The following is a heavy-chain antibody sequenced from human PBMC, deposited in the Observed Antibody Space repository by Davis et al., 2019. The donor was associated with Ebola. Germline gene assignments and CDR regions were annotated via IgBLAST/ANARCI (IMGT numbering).Heavy chain of an antibody. CDR1: GFTFSNAW. CDR3: TTELVVVPAQDGYYYYYGMDV. D-gene: IGHD2-2*01. J-gene: IGHJ6*02. Sequence: PGGSLRLSCAASGFTFSNAWMNWVRQAPGKGLEWVGRIKSKTDGGTTDYAAPVKGRFTISRDDSKNTLYLQMNSLKTEDTAVYYCTTELVVVPAQDGYYYYYGMDVWGQGTTVTVSS. CDR2: IKSKTDGGTT. V-gene: IGHV3-15*07.